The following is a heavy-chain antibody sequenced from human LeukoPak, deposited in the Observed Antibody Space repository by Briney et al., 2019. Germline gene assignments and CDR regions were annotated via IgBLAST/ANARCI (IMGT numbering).Heavy chain of an antibody. D-gene: IGHD3-22*01. V-gene: IGHV3-23*01. CDR1: GFTFSSYG. CDR3: AKIRFYYDSSFDYWYFDL. J-gene: IGHJ2*01. CDR2: ITASSGGT. Sequence: GGSLRLSCAASGFTFSSYGMHWVRQAPRKGLEWVSAITASSGGTYYADSVKGRFTISRDNSKNTLYLQINSLRAEDAAIYYCAKIRFYYDSSFDYWYFDLWGRGTLVTVSS.